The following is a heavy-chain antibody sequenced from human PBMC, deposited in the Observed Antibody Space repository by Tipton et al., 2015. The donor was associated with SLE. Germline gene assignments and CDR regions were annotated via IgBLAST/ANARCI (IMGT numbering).Heavy chain of an antibody. CDR3: ARTSAAMAASVNRGRGVLVSVSSPSPSSPDV. J-gene: IGHJ6*01. Sequence: TLSLTCSVSGGSITSGGYFWNWIRQHPGKGLEWIGYIFYNGNTYYNPSLKSRVTISVDPSKSQFSLKLTSVTAADTAVYYCARTSAAMAASVNRGRGVLVSVSSPSPSSPDV. CDR1: GGSITSGGYF. CDR2: IFYNGNT. D-gene: IGHD2-2*01. V-gene: IGHV4-31*03.